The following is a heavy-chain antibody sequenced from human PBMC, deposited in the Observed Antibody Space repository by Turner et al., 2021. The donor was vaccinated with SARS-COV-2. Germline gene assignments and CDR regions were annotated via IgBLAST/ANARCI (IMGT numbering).Heavy chain of an antibody. V-gene: IGHV3-15*01. CDR2: INRKTEGGTA. D-gene: IGHD3-22*01. J-gene: IGHJ4*02. Sequence: EVQLVESVGGLVKPGGYLRLSWAASGFTLSNAWLSWVRQAPGKGLEWVGRINRKTEGGTADYAAPGKGRFTISRDDSKNTLYLQMNSLKTEDTAVYYCTTGKTYYYVSSAYYYSVDYWGQGTLVTVSS. CDR1: GFTLSNAW. CDR3: TTGKTYYYVSSAYYYSVDY.